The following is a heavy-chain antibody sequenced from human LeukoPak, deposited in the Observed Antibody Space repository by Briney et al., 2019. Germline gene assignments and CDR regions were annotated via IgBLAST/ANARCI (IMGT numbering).Heavy chain of an antibody. CDR1: GFPFSSFE. J-gene: IGHJ4*02. CDR3: ARDFGIVDNRFDY. CDR2: ISSNGGTT. V-gene: IGHV3-48*03. Sequence: GRSLRLSCAASGFPFSSFEMTCVRQAPGQGLECLLYISSNGGTTYYADSVKGRFTISRDNANNSMYLQMSRLRVEDTAVYYCARDFGIVDNRFDYWGQGALVTVSS. D-gene: IGHD1-14*01.